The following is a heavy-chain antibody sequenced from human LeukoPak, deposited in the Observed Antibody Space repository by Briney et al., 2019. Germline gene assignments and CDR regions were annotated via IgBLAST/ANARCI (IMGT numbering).Heavy chain of an antibody. D-gene: IGHD3-22*01. Sequence: KTSGTLSLTCAVSGSSISSSNWWSWVRQPPGKGLEWIGEIYHSGSTNYNPSLKSRVTISVDKSKNQFSLKLSSVTAADTAVYYCARGGWYYDSSGLNWFDPWGQGTLVTVSS. J-gene: IGHJ5*02. CDR1: GSSISSSNW. V-gene: IGHV4-4*02. CDR2: IYHSGST. CDR3: ARGGWYYDSSGLNWFDP.